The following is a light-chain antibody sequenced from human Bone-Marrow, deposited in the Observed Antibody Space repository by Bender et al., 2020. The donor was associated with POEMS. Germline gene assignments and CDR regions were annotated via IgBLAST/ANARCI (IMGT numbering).Light chain of an antibody. Sequence: SALTQPASVSESPGQSITISCTGMRSDVANYNLVSWFQQHPGKAPKFIFYEGSKRPSGVSYRFCGSKSGNTASLTISGLQAEDEAEYLCCSCAGSYTVVFGGGTKLPVL. CDR1: RSDVANYNL. V-gene: IGLV2-23*01. J-gene: IGLJ2*01. CDR2: EGS. CDR3: CSCAGSYTVV.